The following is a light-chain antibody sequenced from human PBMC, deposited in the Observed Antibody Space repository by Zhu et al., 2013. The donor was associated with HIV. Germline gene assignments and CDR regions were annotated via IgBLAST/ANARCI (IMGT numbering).Light chain of an antibody. CDR3: QQYNNWPRS. Sequence: EIVMTQSPATLSVSPGGRATLSCRTSQSVSNKLAWYQQKPGQPPRLLIYGASTRAAGIPVRFSGSGSGTQFSLTITSLQSEDFAVYYCQQYNNWPRSFGQGTKLQIK. CDR2: GAS. V-gene: IGKV3-15*01. CDR1: QSVSNK. J-gene: IGKJ2*03.